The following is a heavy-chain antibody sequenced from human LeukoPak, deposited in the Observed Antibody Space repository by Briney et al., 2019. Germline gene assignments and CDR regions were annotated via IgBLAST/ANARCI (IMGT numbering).Heavy chain of an antibody. CDR1: GGSLSDYY. Sequence: SETLSLTCAVYGGSLSDYYWSWIRQPPGKGLEWIGKINHSGSTNYNPSLKGRVTISLDTSKNQFSLKLSSVTAADTAVYYCASQVRLERRYYYYYMDVWDKGTTVTVSS. V-gene: IGHV4-34*01. J-gene: IGHJ6*03. CDR3: ASQVRLERRYYYYYMDV. D-gene: IGHD1-1*01. CDR2: INHSGST.